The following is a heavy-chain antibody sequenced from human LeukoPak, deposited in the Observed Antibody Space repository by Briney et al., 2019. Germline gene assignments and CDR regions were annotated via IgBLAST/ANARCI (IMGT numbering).Heavy chain of an antibody. CDR3: ARGESLGYCSSTSCYNWFDP. Sequence: SETLSLTCTVSGGSLSDYYWTWVRQPPGKGLEWIGYIYYTGSTNYNPSLKSRVTISVDTSKNQFSLKLSSVTAADTAVYYCARGESLGYCSSTSCYNWFDPWGQGTLVTVSS. V-gene: IGHV4-59*01. J-gene: IGHJ5*02. CDR1: GGSLSDYY. D-gene: IGHD2-2*01. CDR2: IYYTGST.